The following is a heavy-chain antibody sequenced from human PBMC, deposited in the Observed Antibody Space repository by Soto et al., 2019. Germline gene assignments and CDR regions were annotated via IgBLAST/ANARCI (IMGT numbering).Heavy chain of an antibody. J-gene: IGHJ4*02. D-gene: IGHD4-17*01. CDR2: IIPILGIA. CDR3: ARVGGYGEPDY. V-gene: IGHV1-69*02. Sequence: QVQLVQSGAEVKKPGSSVKVSCKASGGTFSSYTISWVRQAPGQGLEWMGRIIPILGIANYAQKFQGRVTITADKSTSTAYMELSSLRSEDTAVYYCARVGGYGEPDYWGQGTLVTVSS. CDR1: GGTFSSYT.